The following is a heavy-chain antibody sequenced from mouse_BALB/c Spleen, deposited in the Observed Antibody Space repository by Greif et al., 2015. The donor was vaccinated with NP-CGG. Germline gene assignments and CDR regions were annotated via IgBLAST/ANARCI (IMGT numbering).Heavy chain of an antibody. CDR1: GFTFSSYA. Sequence: EVMLVESGGGLVKPGGSLKLSCAASGFTFSSYAMSWVRQSPEKRLEWVAEISSGGSYTYYPDTVTGRFTISRDNAKNTLYLEMSSLRSEDTAMYYCAREERGDYYAMDYWGQGTSVTVSS. CDR3: AREERGDYYAMDY. CDR2: ISSGGSYT. J-gene: IGHJ4*01. V-gene: IGHV5-9-4*01.